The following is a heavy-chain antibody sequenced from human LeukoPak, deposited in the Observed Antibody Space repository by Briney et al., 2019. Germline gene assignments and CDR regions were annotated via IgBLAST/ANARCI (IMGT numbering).Heavy chain of an antibody. CDR1: GFIFSSYW. CDR3: ARDQSNIEMSLGY. D-gene: IGHD5-24*01. J-gene: IGHJ4*02. CDR2: INTDGSST. V-gene: IGHV3-74*01. Sequence: PGGSLRLSCAASGFIFSSYWMHWVRHAPGKGLAWVSRINTDGSSTSYADSVKGRFTISRDNAKNSLYLQVNSLRAEDTAVYYCARDQSNIEMSLGYWGQGTLVTVSS.